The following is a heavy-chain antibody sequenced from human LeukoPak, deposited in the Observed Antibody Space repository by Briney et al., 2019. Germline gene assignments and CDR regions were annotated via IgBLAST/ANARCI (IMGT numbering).Heavy chain of an antibody. D-gene: IGHD3-16*01. CDR3: ASGRPGGLDY. J-gene: IGHJ4*02. CDR1: GGSFSGYY. CDR2: INHSGST. V-gene: IGHV4-34*01. Sequence: SETLSLTCAVYGGSFSGYYWSWIRQPPGKGLEWIGEINHSGSTNYNPSLKSRVTISVDTSKNQFSLKLSSVTAADTAVYYCASGRPGGLDYWGQGTLVTVSS.